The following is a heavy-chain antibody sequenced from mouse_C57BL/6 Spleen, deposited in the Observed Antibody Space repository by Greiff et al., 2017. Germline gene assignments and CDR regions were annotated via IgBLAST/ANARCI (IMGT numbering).Heavy chain of an antibody. V-gene: IGHV1-55*01. J-gene: IGHJ1*03. CDR2: LYPGSGST. CDR1: GYTFTSYW. Sequence: QVQLQQSGAELVKPGASVKMSCKASGYTFTSYWITWVKQRPVQGLEWIGALYPGSGSTNYNEKFKGKAILTVDTSSSTAYMQLSSLTSEDSAVYYCARASDGSPYWYFDDWGTGTTVTVSS. CDR3: ARASDGSPYWYFDD. D-gene: IGHD2-3*01.